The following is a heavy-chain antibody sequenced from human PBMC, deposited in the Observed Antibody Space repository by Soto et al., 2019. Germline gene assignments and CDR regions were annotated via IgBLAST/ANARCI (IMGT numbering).Heavy chain of an antibody. J-gene: IGHJ6*02. CDR3: AKGKTYSSGWDGMDV. D-gene: IGHD6-19*01. CDR1: GFTFSSYA. Sequence: EVQLLESGGGLVQPGGSLRLSCAASGFTFSSYAMSWVRQAPGKGLEWVSAISGSGGSTYYADSVKGRFTISRANSKNTRYRQMNSLRAEDTAVYYCAKGKTYSSGWDGMDVWGQGTTVTVSS. V-gene: IGHV3-23*01. CDR2: ISGSGGST.